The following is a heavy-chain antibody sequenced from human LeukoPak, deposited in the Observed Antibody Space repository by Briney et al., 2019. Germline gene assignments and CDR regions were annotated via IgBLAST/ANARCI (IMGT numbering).Heavy chain of an antibody. D-gene: IGHD3-3*01. Sequence: AGGSLRLSCAASGFTFSSYWMHWVRQAPGKGLVWVSRINSDGSSTSYADSVKGRFTISRDNAKNTLYLRMNSLRAEDTAVYYCARESNFGYYDFWSGGMVIPSDFDYWGQGTLVTVSS. J-gene: IGHJ4*02. CDR1: GFTFSSYW. CDR3: ARESNFGYYDFWSGGMVIPSDFDY. V-gene: IGHV3-74*01. CDR2: INSDGSST.